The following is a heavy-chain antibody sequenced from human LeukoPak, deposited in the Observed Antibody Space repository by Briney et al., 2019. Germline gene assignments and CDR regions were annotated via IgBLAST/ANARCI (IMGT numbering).Heavy chain of an antibody. V-gene: IGHV4-34*01. CDR2: INHSGST. CDR3: ARGFGESLPPFDY. J-gene: IGHJ4*02. CDR1: GGSFSGYY. D-gene: IGHD3-10*01. Sequence: SETLSLTCAVYGGSFSGYYWSWIRQPPGKGLEWIGEINHSGSTNYNPSLKSRVTISVDTSKNQFSLKLSSVTAADTAVYYCARGFGESLPPFDYGARGPLVTVSS.